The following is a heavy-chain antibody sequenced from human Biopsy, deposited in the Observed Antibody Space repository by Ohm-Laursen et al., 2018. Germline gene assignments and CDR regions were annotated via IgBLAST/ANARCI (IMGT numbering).Heavy chain of an antibody. V-gene: IGHV4-34*01. J-gene: IGHJ6*02. CDR3: ARGMRYCTNAVCYKSGSGSYYRYYYGMDV. D-gene: IGHD2-8*01. Sequence: SDTLSLTCAVYVGSFSGYYWSWIRQPPGKGLEWIGEIKHSGSTNYNPSLKSRVTISVDTSKNQFSLKLSSVTAADTAVYYCARGMRYCTNAVCYKSGSGSYYRYYYGMDVWGQGTPVTVSS. CDR1: VGSFSGYY. CDR2: IKHSGST.